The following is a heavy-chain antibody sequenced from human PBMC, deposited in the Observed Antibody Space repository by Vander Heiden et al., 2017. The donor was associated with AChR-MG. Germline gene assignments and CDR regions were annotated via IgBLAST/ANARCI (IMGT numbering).Heavy chain of an antibody. CDR3: AKDTSPGAYSGYFDY. V-gene: IGHV3-30*18. J-gene: IGHJ4*02. D-gene: IGHD2-15*01. CDR2: ISYDGSHK. Sequence: QVQLVESGGGVVQPGRSLRLFCAASGFTFSSYGLHWVRQAPGKGLEWVALISYDGSHKYYTDSVKGRFTISRDNSQNTLFLQMNSLRAADTAVYYCAKDTSPGAYSGYFDYWGQGTLVTVSS. CDR1: GFTFSSYG.